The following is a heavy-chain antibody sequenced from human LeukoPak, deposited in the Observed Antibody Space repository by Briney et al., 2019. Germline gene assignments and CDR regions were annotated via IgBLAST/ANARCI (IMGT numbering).Heavy chain of an antibody. CDR2: IKYGGST. CDR3: AREDGTVNP. Sequence: SETLSLTCAVYGGSFRDYYWSWIRQTPGEGLQWIGGIKYGGSTDYNPSLKSRVTMSIDTSKNQFSLKLTSVTAADTAVYYCAREDGTVNPWGQGTLVTVSS. D-gene: IGHD4-17*01. CDR1: GGSFRDYY. V-gene: IGHV4-34*01. J-gene: IGHJ5*02.